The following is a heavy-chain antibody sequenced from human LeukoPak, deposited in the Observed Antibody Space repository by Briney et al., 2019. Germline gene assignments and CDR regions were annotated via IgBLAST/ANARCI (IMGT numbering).Heavy chain of an antibody. Sequence: GGSLRLSCAASGFSFTNYAMSWVRQAPARGPEWLSSMKGGGETFYADSVKGRFTLSRDNSKNTLYLQMNSLRSEDTAVYYCAREVYSYALDALDLWGQGTMVTVSS. CDR2: MKGGGET. D-gene: IGHD5-18*01. CDR1: GFSFTNYA. V-gene: IGHV3-23*01. J-gene: IGHJ3*01. CDR3: AREVYSYALDALDL.